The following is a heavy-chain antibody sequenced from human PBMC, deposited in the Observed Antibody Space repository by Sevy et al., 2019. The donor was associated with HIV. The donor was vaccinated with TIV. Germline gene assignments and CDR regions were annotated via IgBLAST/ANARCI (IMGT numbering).Heavy chain of an antibody. CDR1: AFTFSSYS. J-gene: IGHJ4*02. CDR2: ISSTSDTI. CDR3: ASNYDYDFWSGPSSSFDN. D-gene: IGHD3-3*01. V-gene: IGHV3-48*02. Sequence: GGSLRLSCAASAFTFSSYSMNWVRQAPGKGLEWVSYISSTSDTIYYADSVKGRFTISRDNAKNSLYLQMNSLRDEDTAVFYCASNYDYDFWSGPSSSFDNWGQGTLVTVSS.